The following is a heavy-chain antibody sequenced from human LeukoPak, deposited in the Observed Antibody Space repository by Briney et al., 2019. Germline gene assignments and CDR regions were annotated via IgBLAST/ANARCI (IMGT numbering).Heavy chain of an antibody. CDR1: GGTFGSYA. J-gene: IGHJ4*02. CDR2: IIPIFGTA. CDR3: ARAPSYSSNWHDY. D-gene: IGHD6-13*01. V-gene: IGHV1-69*05. Sequence: ASVKVSCKASGGTFGSYAISWVRQAPGQGLEWMGRIIPIFGTAKYAQKFQGRVTITTDESTSTAYAELSSLTSEDTAVYYCARAPSYSSNWHDYWGRGTLVTVSS.